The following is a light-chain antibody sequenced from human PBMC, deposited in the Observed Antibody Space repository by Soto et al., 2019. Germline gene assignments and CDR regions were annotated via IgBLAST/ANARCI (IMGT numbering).Light chain of an antibody. V-gene: IGLV2-11*01. Sequence: QSVLTQPRSVSGSHGQSVTISCTGTSSDVGTYNYVSWYQQHPGKAPKLVIYDVTKRPSGVPDRFSGSKSGNTASLTISGLQAEDEADYYCCSYAGSSLWVFGGGTKLTVL. CDR2: DVT. J-gene: IGLJ3*02. CDR3: CSYAGSSLWV. CDR1: SSDVGTYNY.